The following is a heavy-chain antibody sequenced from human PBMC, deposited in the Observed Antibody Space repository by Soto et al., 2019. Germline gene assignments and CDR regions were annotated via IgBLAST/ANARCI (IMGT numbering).Heavy chain of an antibody. Sequence: SETLSLTXTVSGGSISSSSYYWGWIRQPPGKGLEWIGSIYYSGSTYYNPSLKSRVTISVDTSKNQFSLKLSSVTAADTAVYYCARLPHYYDSSGYYWPTGYFDYWGQGTLVTVSS. CDR1: GGSISSSSYY. V-gene: IGHV4-39*01. CDR2: IYYSGST. D-gene: IGHD3-22*01. J-gene: IGHJ4*02. CDR3: ARLPHYYDSSGYYWPTGYFDY.